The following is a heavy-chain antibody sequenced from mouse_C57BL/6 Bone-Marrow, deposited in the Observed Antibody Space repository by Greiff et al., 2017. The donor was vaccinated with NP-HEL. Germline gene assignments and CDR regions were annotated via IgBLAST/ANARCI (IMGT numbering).Heavy chain of an antibody. CDR2: ISSGGSTI. CDR1: GFTFSNYG. V-gene: IGHV5-17*01. CDR3: AIGAFITTVVAY. J-gene: IGHJ2*01. Sequence: EVQLVESGAGLVKPGGSLKFSCAASGFTFSNYGMHWVRQAPGKGLEWVAYISSGGSTIYYADTVKGRFTISRDNSKSTVFMQMTSLRSEDTAMYYCAIGAFITTVVAYWGQGTTVTVSS. D-gene: IGHD1-1*01.